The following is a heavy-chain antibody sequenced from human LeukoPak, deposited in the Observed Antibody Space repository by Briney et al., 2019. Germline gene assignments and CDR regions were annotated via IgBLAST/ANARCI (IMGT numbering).Heavy chain of an antibody. V-gene: IGHV3-30*18. J-gene: IGHJ4*02. CDR2: ISYDGSRK. D-gene: IGHD4-23*01. CDR3: AKDHVYGGNGEWAGY. CDR1: GFSFSYYG. Sequence: GGSLRLSCAASGFSFSYYGIHWVRQAPGKGLEWVAVISYDGSRKLYADSVKGRFTISRDNSKNTLYLQMNSLRAEDTAVYYCAKDHVYGGNGEWAGYWGQGTLVTVPS.